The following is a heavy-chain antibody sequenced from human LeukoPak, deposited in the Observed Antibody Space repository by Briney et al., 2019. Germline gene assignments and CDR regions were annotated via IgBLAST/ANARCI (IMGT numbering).Heavy chain of an antibody. D-gene: IGHD3-22*01. V-gene: IGHV3-23*01. CDR1: GFTFGSYA. CDR3: ATQSSGYYYYNS. J-gene: IGHJ4*02. Sequence: GGSLRLSCAASGFTFGSYAMSWVRQAPGKGLEWVSGITGSGGSTYYADSVKGRFTISRDNSKSTLYLQMNSLRAEDTAVYYCATQSSGYYYYNSWGQGTLVTVSS. CDR2: ITGSGGST.